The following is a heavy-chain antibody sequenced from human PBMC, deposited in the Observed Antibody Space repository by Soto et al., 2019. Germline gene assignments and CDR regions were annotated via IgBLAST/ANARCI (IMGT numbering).Heavy chain of an antibody. CDR3: AKDTVGWRGYYDSSGYYWAPMDV. V-gene: IGHV3-9*01. D-gene: IGHD3-22*01. Sequence: PGGSLRLSCAASGLTFDDYAMHWVRQAPGKGLEWVSGISWNSGSIGYADSVKGRFTISRDNAKNSLYLQMNSLRAEDTALYSCAKDTVGWRGYYDSSGYYWAPMDVWGQGTTVTVSS. CDR2: ISWNSGSI. CDR1: GLTFDDYA. J-gene: IGHJ6*02.